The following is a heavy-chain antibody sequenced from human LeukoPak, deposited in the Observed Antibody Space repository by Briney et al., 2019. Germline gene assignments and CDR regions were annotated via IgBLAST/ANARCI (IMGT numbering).Heavy chain of an antibody. CDR2: IKQDGTVK. Sequence: PGGSLRLSCGASGFIFSNYWMSWVRQAPGEGLEWVVNIKQDGTVKYYVDSVKGRFTISRDNAKNSLYLQMNSLRVEDTAVYYCARIGYSSSSLDYWGQGTLVTVSS. D-gene: IGHD6-6*01. CDR1: GFIFSNYW. J-gene: IGHJ4*02. V-gene: IGHV3-7*01. CDR3: ARIGYSSSSLDY.